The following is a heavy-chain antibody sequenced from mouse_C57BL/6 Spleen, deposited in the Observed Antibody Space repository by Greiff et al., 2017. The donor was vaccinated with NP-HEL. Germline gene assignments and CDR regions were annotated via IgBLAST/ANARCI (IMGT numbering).Heavy chain of an antibody. Sequence: QVQLQQSGPELVKPGASVKISCKASGYAFSSSWMNWVKQRPGKGLEWIGRIYPGDGDTNYNGKFKGKATLTADKSSSTAYMQLSSLTSEDSAVYVCARCDSYYGSSHWRFAYWGQGTLVTVSA. CDR1: GYAFSSSW. CDR2: IYPGDGDT. D-gene: IGHD1-1*01. CDR3: ARCDSYYGSSHWRFAY. J-gene: IGHJ3*01. V-gene: IGHV1-82*01.